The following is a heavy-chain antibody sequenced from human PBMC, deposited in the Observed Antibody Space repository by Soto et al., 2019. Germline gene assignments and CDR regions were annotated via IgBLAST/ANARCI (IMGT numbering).Heavy chain of an antibody. J-gene: IGHJ6*03. D-gene: IGHD2-15*01. CDR2: IYYSGST. V-gene: IGHV4-31*03. CDR3: ARSGDSIVVVVAATRGFVDYYMDV. CDR1: GGSISSGGYY. Sequence: QVQLQESGPGLVKPSQTLSLTCTVSGGSISSGGYYWSWIRQHPGKGLEWIGYIYYSGSTYYNPSLKSRVTISVDTSKNQFSLKLSSVTAADTAVYYCARSGDSIVVVVAATRGFVDYYMDVWGKGTTVTVSS.